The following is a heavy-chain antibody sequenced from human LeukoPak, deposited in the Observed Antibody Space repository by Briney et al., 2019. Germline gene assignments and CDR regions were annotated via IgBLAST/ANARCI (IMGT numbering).Heavy chain of an antibody. CDR3: AKAGAVAGRPFDY. J-gene: IGHJ4*02. Sequence: GGSLRLSCAASGFTFSSYAMHWVRQAPGKGLEWVAVISYDGSNKYYADSVKGRFTISRDNSKNTLYLQMNSLRAEDTAVYYCAKAGAVAGRPFDYWGQGTLVTVSS. D-gene: IGHD6-19*01. V-gene: IGHV3-30*04. CDR2: ISYDGSNK. CDR1: GFTFSSYA.